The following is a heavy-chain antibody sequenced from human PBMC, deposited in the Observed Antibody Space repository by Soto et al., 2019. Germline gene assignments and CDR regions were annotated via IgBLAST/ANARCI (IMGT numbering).Heavy chain of an antibody. CDR2: ISAYNGNT. V-gene: IGHV1-18*01. D-gene: IGHD2-15*01. CDR1: GYTFSTYG. CDR3: ARVMTVTKEVLGGYYYFMDV. Sequence: ASVKVSCKASGYTFSTYGISWVRQAPGQGPEWMGWISAYNGNTNYAQKLQGRVTMTTDTSTSTAYMELRSLRSDDTAVYYCARVMTVTKEVLGGYYYFMDVCGKGPAVT. J-gene: IGHJ6*03.